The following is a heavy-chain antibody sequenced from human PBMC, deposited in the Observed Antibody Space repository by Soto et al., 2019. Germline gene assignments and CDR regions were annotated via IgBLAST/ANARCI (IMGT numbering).Heavy chain of an antibody. CDR2: INAGNGNT. V-gene: IGHV1-3*01. Sequence: QVQLVQSGAEVKKPGASVKVSCKASGYTFTSYAMHWVRQAPGQRLEWMGWINAGNGNTKYSQKFQGRVTITRDTSASTAYMELSSLRSEDTAVYYCARDMASYYYGSGSYYYDCWGQGTLVTVSS. CDR1: GYTFTSYA. J-gene: IGHJ4*02. D-gene: IGHD3-10*01. CDR3: ARDMASYYYGSGSYYYDC.